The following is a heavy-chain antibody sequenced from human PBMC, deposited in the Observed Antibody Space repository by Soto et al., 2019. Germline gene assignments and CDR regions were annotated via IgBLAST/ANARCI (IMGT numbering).Heavy chain of an antibody. Sequence: QVQLVQSGAEVKKPGSSVKVSCKASGGTFSSYTISWVRQAPGQGLEWMGRIIPILGIANYAQKFQGRGTINADKSTSTAYMELRSLRSEDTAVYYCWAVSVEEDKNNSGYDSVVTTEGDYWGQGPLVTVSS. CDR3: WAVSVEEDKNNSGYDSVVTTEGDY. CDR2: IIPILGIA. J-gene: IGHJ4*02. V-gene: IGHV1-69*02. D-gene: IGHD5-12*01. CDR1: GGTFSSYT.